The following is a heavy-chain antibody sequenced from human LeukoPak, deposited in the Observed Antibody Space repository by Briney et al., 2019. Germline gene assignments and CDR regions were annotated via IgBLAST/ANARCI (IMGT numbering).Heavy chain of an antibody. CDR2: IYYSGST. Sequence: TSETLSLTCTVSGGSISSYYWSWIRQPPGKGLEWIGYIYYSGSTNYNPSLKSRVTISVDTSKNQFSLKLSSVTAADTAVYYCAKGRLRFLEWLLDTPDAFDIWGQGTMVTVSS. CDR1: GGSISSYY. D-gene: IGHD3-3*01. CDR3: AKGRLRFLEWLLDTPDAFDI. J-gene: IGHJ3*02. V-gene: IGHV4-59*01.